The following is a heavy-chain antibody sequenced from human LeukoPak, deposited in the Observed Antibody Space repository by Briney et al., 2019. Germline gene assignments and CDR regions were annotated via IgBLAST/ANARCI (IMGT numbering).Heavy chain of an antibody. CDR2: IIPIFGTA. V-gene: IGHV1-69*13. Sequence: SVRVSCKASGGTFSSYAISWVRQAPGQGLEWMGGIIPIFGTANYAQKFQGRVTITADESTSTAYMELSSLRSEDTAVYYCARIDAGVVVVPVAAIWGQGTMVTVSS. CDR1: GGTFSSYA. D-gene: IGHD2-2*01. J-gene: IGHJ3*02. CDR3: ARIDAGVVVVPVAAI.